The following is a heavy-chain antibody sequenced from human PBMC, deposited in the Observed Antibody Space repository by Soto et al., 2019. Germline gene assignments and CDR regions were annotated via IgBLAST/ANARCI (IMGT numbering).Heavy chain of an antibody. CDR1: GFRFSSYS. D-gene: IGHD2-2*01. V-gene: IGHV3-23*01. CDR3: ATMHGYFEY. Sequence: GGSLILSCADSGFRFSSYSMSWVRQTPGKGLEWVAAITATGDRTYYADSATGRFTISRDNSKKTHYLQMTSLRAEDTAMYYCATMHGYFEYWGQGTPVTVSS. CDR2: ITATGDRT. J-gene: IGHJ4*02.